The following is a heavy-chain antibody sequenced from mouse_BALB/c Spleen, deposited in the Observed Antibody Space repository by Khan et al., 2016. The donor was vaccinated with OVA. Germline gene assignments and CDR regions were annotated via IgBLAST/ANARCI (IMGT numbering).Heavy chain of an antibody. J-gene: IGHJ2*01. CDR1: GYSITSGYG. Sequence: EVQLQVSGPGLVKPSQSLSLTCTVTGYSITSGYGRNWIRQFPGNKLEWMGYISYSGSTNYNPSLKNRTSFTRDTSKNQYFLHLNSETTGETATYNCARRARIKYWGQGTTLTVSS. CDR3: ARRARIKY. CDR2: ISYSGST. V-gene: IGHV3-2*02. D-gene: IGHD3-1*01.